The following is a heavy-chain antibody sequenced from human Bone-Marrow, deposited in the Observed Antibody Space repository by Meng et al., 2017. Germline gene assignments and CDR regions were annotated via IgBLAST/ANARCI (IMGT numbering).Heavy chain of an antibody. V-gene: IGHV3-33*01. CDR2: IWYDGSNK. CDR3: ARDSSPIVVVTAGTDY. D-gene: IGHD2-21*02. Sequence: GGSLKISCAASGFTFSSYGMHWVRQAPGKGLEWVAVIWYDGSNKYYADSVKGRFTISRDNSKNTLYLQMNSLRAEDTAVYYCARDSSPIVVVTAGTDYWGQGTLVTVSS. J-gene: IGHJ4*02. CDR1: GFTFSSYG.